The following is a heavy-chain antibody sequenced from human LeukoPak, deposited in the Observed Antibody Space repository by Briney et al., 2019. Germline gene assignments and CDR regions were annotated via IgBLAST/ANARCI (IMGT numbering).Heavy chain of an antibody. D-gene: IGHD2-15*01. V-gene: IGHV4-39*01. CDR3: ARLCSGGSCETGDF. J-gene: IGHJ4*02. CDR1: GGSISSSSYY. CDR2: IYYSGST. Sequence: SETLSLTCTVSGGSISSSSYYWGWIRQPPGKGLEWIGSIYYSGSTYYNPSLKSRVTISVDTSKNQFSLKLSSVTAADTAVYYCARLCSGGSCETGDFWGQGTLVTVSS.